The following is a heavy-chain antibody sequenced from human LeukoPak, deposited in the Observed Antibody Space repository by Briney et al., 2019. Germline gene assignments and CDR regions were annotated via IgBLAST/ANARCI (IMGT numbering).Heavy chain of an antibody. V-gene: IGHV4-4*07. CDR1: GGSFTSYH. Sequence: SETLSLTCTVPGGSFTSYHWSWIRQPAGKGLEWIGRLLSNENTYYNPSLKSRVTMSVDTSKKKFSLKLTSVTAADTAVYYCARERSERGLIDYWGQGTLVTVSS. J-gene: IGHJ4*02. CDR3: ARERSERGLIDY. CDR2: LLSNENT. D-gene: IGHD3-10*01.